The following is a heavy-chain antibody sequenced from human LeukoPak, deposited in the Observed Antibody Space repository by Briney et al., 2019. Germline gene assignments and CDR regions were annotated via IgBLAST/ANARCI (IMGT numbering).Heavy chain of an antibody. Sequence: ASVKVSCKASGYSLKDYFIHWVRQAPGQGPEWLGWINSKSGDTDYGQQFRGRINMTRDMAISTIYLELHSLRVDDTAIYYCARADGSDNSYSISYLDPWGQGSLVTVSS. J-gene: IGHJ5*02. CDR3: ARADGSDNSYSISYLDP. V-gene: IGHV1-2*02. D-gene: IGHD2-21*02. CDR1: GYSLKDYF. CDR2: INSKSGDT.